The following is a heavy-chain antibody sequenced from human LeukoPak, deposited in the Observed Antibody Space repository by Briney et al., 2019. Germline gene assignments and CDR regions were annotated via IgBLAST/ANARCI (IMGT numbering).Heavy chain of an antibody. CDR1: GFTFSSYG. Sequence: GGSLRLSCAASGFTFSSYGMSWVRQAPGKGLVWVSFINPDGSTTNYADSVKGRFTISRDNAKNALYLQMNSLRAEDTAVYYCAKDLHYGSADYWGQGTLVTVSS. CDR3: AKDLHYGSADY. CDR2: INPDGSTT. V-gene: IGHV3-74*01. D-gene: IGHD3-10*01. J-gene: IGHJ4*02.